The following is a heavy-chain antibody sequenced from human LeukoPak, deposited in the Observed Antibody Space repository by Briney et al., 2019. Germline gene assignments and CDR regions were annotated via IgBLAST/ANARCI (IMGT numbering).Heavy chain of an antibody. V-gene: IGHV3-23*01. CDR2: ISGSGGST. D-gene: IGHD1-7*01. Sequence: PGGSLRLSCAASGLTFSSYAMSWVRRAPGKGLEWVSAISGSGGSTYYADSVKGRFTISRDNSKNTLYLQMNSLRAEDTAVYYCARKGPGTTTPRDWYYYYYMDVWGKGTTVTVSS. J-gene: IGHJ6*03. CDR3: ARKGPGTTTPRDWYYYYYMDV. CDR1: GLTFSSYA.